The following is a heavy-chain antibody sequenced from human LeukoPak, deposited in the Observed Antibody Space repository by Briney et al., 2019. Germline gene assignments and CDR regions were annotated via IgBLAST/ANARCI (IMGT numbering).Heavy chain of an antibody. CDR3: TRTAELAAFDI. J-gene: IGHJ3*02. V-gene: IGHV3-73*01. CDR2: IRSKANSYAT. CDR1: GFTFSGSA. D-gene: IGHD1-26*01. Sequence: PGGSLRLSCAASGFTFSGSAMHWVRQASGKGLEWVGRIRSKANSYATAYVASVKDRFTISRDDSKNTAFLQMNSLRTEDTAVYYCTRTAELAAFDIWGQGTMVTVSS.